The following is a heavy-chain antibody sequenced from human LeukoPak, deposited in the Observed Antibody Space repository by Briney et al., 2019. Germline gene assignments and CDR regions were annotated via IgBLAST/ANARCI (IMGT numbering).Heavy chain of an antibody. CDR3: ASDSISMNAFDA. V-gene: IGHV4-59*11. CDR2: ISYIGST. Sequence: SETLSLTCTVSGGSFTTHYWSWIRQPPGRGLEWIGYISYIGSTNYNPSLKSRVTISIDTSKNEVFLMLTSVTAADTAVYYCASDSISMNAFDAWGQGTMVTVSS. CDR1: GGSFTTHY. J-gene: IGHJ3*01. D-gene: IGHD3-22*01.